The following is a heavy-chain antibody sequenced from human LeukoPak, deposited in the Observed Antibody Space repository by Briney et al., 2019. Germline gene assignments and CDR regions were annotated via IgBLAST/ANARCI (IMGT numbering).Heavy chain of an antibody. J-gene: IGHJ5*02. V-gene: IGHV3-30-3*01. CDR2: KSSDGSNK. CDR3: AKDSSTSWSNWFDP. CDR1: GFTLSGYA. Sequence: GGSLRLSCAASGFTLSGYALHWVRQAPGKGPEWVTVKSSDGSNKHYADSVKGRFTISRDNSKNTLYLQMNSLRAEDTAVYYCAKDSSTSWSNWFDPWGQGTLVTVSS. D-gene: IGHD2-2*01.